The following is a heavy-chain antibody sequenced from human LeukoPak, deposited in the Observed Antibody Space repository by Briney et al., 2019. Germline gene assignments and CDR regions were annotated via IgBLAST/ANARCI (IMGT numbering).Heavy chain of an antibody. CDR2: IYHSGST. D-gene: IGHD3-10*01. CDR1: GYSISSGYY. V-gene: IGHV4-38-2*01. J-gene: IGHJ4*02. Sequence: SETLSLTCAVSGYSISSGYYWGWIRQPPGQGLEWIGSIYHSGSTYYNPSLKSRVTISVDTSKNQFSLELSSVTAADTAVYYCARHKSSTFDYWGQGTLVTVSS. CDR3: ARHKSSTFDY.